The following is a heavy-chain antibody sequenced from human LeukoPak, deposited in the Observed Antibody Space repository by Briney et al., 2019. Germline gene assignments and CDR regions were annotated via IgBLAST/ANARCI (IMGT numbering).Heavy chain of an antibody. D-gene: IGHD6-19*01. CDR2: INHSGST. J-gene: IGHJ4*02. Sequence: SETLSLTCAVYGGSFSGYYWSWIRQPPGKGLEWIGEINHSGSTNYNPSLKSRVTISVETSKDQFSLKLSSVTAADTAVYYCARLQWQYYFDYWGQGTLVTVSS. CDR3: ARLQWQYYFDY. CDR1: GGSFSGYY. V-gene: IGHV4-34*01.